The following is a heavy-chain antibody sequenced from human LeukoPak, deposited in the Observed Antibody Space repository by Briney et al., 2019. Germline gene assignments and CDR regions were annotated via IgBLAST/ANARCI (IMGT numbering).Heavy chain of an antibody. Sequence: SVKVSCKTSGGTFSSYAISWVRQAPGQGLEWMGEIIPIFGTANYAQKFQGRVTITADESTSTAYMELSSLRSEDTAVYYCARGGNYYYYGMDVWGQGTTVTVSS. CDR2: IIPIFGTA. D-gene: IGHD3-16*01. J-gene: IGHJ6*02. CDR3: ARGGNYYYYGMDV. V-gene: IGHV1-69*13. CDR1: GGTFSSYA.